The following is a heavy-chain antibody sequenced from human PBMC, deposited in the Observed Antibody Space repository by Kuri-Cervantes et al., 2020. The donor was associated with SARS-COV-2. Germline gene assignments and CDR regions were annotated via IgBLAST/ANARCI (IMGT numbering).Heavy chain of an antibody. D-gene: IGHD1-26*01. J-gene: IGHJ4*02. CDR1: GFTFSSYA. CDR3: ARSYSGSYWGRFDY. Sequence: GESLKISCAASGFTFSSYAMHWVRQAPGKGLEWVAVISYDGSNKYYADSVKGRFTISRDNSKNTLYLQMNSLRAEDTAVYYCARSYSGSYWGRFDYWGQGTLVTVSS. V-gene: IGHV3-30-3*01. CDR2: ISYDGSNK.